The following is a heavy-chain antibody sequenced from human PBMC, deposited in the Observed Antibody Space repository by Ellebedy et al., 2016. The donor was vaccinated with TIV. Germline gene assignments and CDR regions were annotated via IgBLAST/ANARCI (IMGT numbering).Heavy chain of an antibody. D-gene: IGHD3-16*01. V-gene: IGHV1-69*13. CDR2: IIPIFGTA. Sequence: AASVKVSCKASGGTFSSYAISWVRQAPGQGLEWMGGIIPIFGTANYAQKFQGRVTITADESTSTAYMELSSLRSEDTAVYYCARDRGARGRFDWFDPWGQGTLVTVSS. J-gene: IGHJ5*02. CDR3: ARDRGARGRFDWFDP. CDR1: GGTFSSYA.